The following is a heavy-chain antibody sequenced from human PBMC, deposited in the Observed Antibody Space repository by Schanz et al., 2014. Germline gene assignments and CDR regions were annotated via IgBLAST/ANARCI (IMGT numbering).Heavy chain of an antibody. CDR3: ARDRRNADLDY. CDR2: TSGSGGST. Sequence: EVQLLESGGGLVQPGGSLRLSCAASGFTFSSYAMSWVRQAPGKGLEWVSATSGSGGSTYYADSVKGRFTISRDNAKNSLYLEMNSLRAEDTALYYCARDRRNADLDYWGQGTLVTVSS. CDR1: GFTFSSYA. J-gene: IGHJ4*02. V-gene: IGHV3-23*01. D-gene: IGHD1-1*01.